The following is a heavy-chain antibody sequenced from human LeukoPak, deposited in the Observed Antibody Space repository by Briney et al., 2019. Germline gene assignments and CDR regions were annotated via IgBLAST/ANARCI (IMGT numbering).Heavy chain of an antibody. V-gene: IGHV1-69*13. D-gene: IGHD2-15*01. CDR2: IFPIFGTA. J-gene: IGHJ4*02. CDR3: AVFVGGYCSGGSCFKFDY. CDR1: GGTFSSYA. Sequence: SVKVSXKASGGTFSSYAISWVRQAPGQGLEWMGGIFPIFGTANYAQKFQGRVTITADESTSTAYMELSSLRSEDTAVYYCAVFVGGYCSGGSCFKFDYWGQGTLVAVSS.